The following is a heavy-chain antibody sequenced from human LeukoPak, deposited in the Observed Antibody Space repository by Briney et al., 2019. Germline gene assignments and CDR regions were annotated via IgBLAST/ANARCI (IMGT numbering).Heavy chain of an antibody. CDR1: GGSISSSSYY. CDR3: ARDDGSGSFYFDY. CDR2: VYYSGST. D-gene: IGHD3-10*01. Sequence: SETLSLTCTVSGGSISSSSYYWGWIRQPPGKSLEWIGSVYYSGSTYYNPSLKSRVTISVDTSKNQFSLKLSSVTAADTAVYYCARDDGSGSFYFDYWGQGTLVTVSS. J-gene: IGHJ4*02. V-gene: IGHV4-39*02.